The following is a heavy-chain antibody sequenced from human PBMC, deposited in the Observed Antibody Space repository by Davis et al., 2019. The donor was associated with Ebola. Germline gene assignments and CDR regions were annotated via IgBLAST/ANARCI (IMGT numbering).Heavy chain of an antibody. Sequence: GGSLRLSCAASGFTFSSYGMHWVRQAPGKRLEWVSAISGSGGSTYYADSVKGRFTISRDNAKNSLYLQMNSLRAEDTAVYYCAREAYYYDSSGYYIYFDYWGQGTLVTVSS. D-gene: IGHD3-22*01. CDR2: ISGSGGST. J-gene: IGHJ4*02. V-gene: IGHV3-21*01. CDR1: GFTFSSYG. CDR3: AREAYYYDSSGYYIYFDY.